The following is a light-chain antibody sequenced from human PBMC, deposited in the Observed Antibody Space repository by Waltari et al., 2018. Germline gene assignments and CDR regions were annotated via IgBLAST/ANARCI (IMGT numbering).Light chain of an antibody. CDR3: QSYDSNYRHAV. CDR1: SGSIASNY. CDR2: KDN. Sequence: FMLTQSHSVSESPGKTVTISCTRSSGSIASNYVQWYTRRQGSAPPTVIYKDNQRPSGVPYRFSCSIDSSSNSASLTIAGLKTEDEADYYCQSYDSNYRHAVFGGGTKLTVL. J-gene: IGLJ2*01. V-gene: IGLV6-57*03.